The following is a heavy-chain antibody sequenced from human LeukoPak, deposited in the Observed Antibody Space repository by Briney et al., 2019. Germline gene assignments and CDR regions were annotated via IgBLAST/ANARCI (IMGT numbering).Heavy chain of an antibody. J-gene: IGHJ3*02. CDR2: ISSSGSTI. Sequence: GGSLRLSCAASGFTFSDYYMSWIRQAPGKGLEWVSCISSSGSTIYYADSVKGRFTISRDNAKNSLCLQMNSLRAEDTAVYYCASAVMGDHDAFDIWGQGTMVTVSS. V-gene: IGHV3-11*04. CDR3: ASAVMGDHDAFDI. CDR1: GFTFSDYY. D-gene: IGHD3-16*01.